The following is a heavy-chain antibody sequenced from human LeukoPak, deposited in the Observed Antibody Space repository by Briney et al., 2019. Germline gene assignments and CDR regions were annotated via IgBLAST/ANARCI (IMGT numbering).Heavy chain of an antibody. CDR2: IKSNGST. V-gene: IGHV3-74*01. CDR1: GFTFSSYW. CDR3: ARAPSEIGGYYPEYFRH. D-gene: IGHD3-22*01. Sequence: GGSLRLSCAASGFTFSSYWMHWVRQAPGKGLVWVSRIKSNGSTNYADSVKGRFTISRDNAKNTVSLQMNSLRTEDTGVYYCARAPSEIGGYYPEYFRHWGQGTLVTVSS. J-gene: IGHJ1*01.